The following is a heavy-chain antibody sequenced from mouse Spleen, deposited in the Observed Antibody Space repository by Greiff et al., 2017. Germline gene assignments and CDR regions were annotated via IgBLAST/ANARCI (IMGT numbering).Heavy chain of an antibody. J-gene: IGHJ2*01. CDR2: INPNYGTT. D-gene: IGHD2-4*01. Sequence: EVKLVESGPELVKPGASVKISCKASGYSFTDYNMNWVKQSNGKSLEWIGVINPNYGTTSYNQKFKGKATLTVDQSSSTAYMQLNSLTSEDSAVYYCARAGIYYDYEDYFDYWGQGTTLTVSS. CDR1: GYSFTDYN. CDR3: ARAGIYYDYEDYFDY. V-gene: IGHV1-39*01.